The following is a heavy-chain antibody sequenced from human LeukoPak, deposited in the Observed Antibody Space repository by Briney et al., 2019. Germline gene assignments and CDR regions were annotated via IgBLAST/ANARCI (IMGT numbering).Heavy chain of an antibody. D-gene: IGHD3-9*01. CDR2: INHSGST. V-gene: IGHV4-34*01. CDR1: GGSFSGYY. CDR3: ARGRYYDILTGYSRIKYNWFDP. J-gene: IGHJ5*02. Sequence: PSETLSLTCAVYGGSFSGYYWSWIRQPPGKGLEWIGEINHSGSTNYNPSLKSRVTISVDTPKNQFSLKLSSVTAADTAVYYCARGRYYDILTGYSRIKYNWFDPRGQGTLVTVSS.